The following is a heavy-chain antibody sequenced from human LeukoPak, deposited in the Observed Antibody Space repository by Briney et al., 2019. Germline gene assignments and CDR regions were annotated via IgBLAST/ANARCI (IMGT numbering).Heavy chain of an antibody. D-gene: IGHD5-12*01. CDR1: GGSVSAFY. CDR2: VSYNGSTNHTGST. Sequence: KPSETLSLTCTVSGGSVSAFYWSWIRQPPGKGLQWIGYVSYNGSTNHTGSTNYNPSLKSRVNISVDTSNNQFSLKLSSLTAADTAVYFCARNRVATIYGKFDYWGQGTLVTVSS. J-gene: IGHJ4*02. V-gene: IGHV4-59*02. CDR3: ARNRVATIYGKFDY.